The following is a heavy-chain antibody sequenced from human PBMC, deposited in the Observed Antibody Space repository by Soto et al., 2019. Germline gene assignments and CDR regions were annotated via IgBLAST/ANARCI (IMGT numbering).Heavy chain of an antibody. D-gene: IGHD2-21*01. CDR3: SRDGDVNTGFGNDS. CDR1: GFTFISYG. V-gene: IGHV3-33*01. J-gene: IGHJ5*01. CDR2: IWHDGGNK. Sequence: QVQLVESGGGVVQPGRSLRLSCAASGFTFISYGMHWVRQAPGKGLEWVAFIWHDGGNKFYAESVKGRFTISRDNSNNALYLLMTSLSAEDTAMYYCSRDGDVNTGFGNDSWAQGTLGTVSS.